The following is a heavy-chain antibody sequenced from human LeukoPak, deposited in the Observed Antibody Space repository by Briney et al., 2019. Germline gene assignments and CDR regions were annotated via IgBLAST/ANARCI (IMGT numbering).Heavy chain of an antibody. V-gene: IGHV4-39*07. D-gene: IGHD6-19*01. Sequence: SETLSLTCTVSGGSISSSSYYWGWIRQPPGKGLEWIGSIYYSGSTYYNPSLKSRVTISVDTSKNQFSLKLSSVTAADTAVYYCARKSSGRKNWYFDLWGRGTLVTVSS. CDR2: IYYSGST. CDR3: ARKSSGRKNWYFDL. J-gene: IGHJ2*01. CDR1: GGSISSSSYY.